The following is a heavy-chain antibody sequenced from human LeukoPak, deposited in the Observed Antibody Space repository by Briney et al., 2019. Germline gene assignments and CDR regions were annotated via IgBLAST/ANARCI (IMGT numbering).Heavy chain of an antibody. CDR3: ARAKSPVRGVFDY. D-gene: IGHD3-10*01. Sequence: SETLSLTCSVYGGSFSGYYWSWIRQPPGKGLEWIGEINHSGSTNYNPSLKSRVTISVDTSKNQFSLKLSSVTAADTAVYYCARAKSPVRGVFDYWGQGTLDTVSS. J-gene: IGHJ4*02. V-gene: IGHV4-34*01. CDR2: INHSGST. CDR1: GGSFSGYY.